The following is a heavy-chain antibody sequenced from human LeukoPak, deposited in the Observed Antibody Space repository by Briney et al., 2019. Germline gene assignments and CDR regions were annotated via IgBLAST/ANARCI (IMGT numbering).Heavy chain of an antibody. D-gene: IGHD3-10*01. CDR3: ARGARTPYSYGSGSYDF. CDR2: MNPNNLYT. CDR1: GYTFSSYD. V-gene: IGHV1-8*01. J-gene: IGHJ4*02. Sequence: GASVKVSCKASGYTFSSYDINWVRQTSGQGLEWMGWMNPNNLYTGYAQQFQGRVTMTRNTSTSTAYMELSSLTSEDTAVYYCARGARTPYSYGSGSYDFWGQGTLVTVSS.